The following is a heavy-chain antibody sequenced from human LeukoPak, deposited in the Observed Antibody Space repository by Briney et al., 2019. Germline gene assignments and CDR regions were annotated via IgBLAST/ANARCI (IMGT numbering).Heavy chain of an antibody. CDR1: GYTFTSYY. CDR3: ARVVYSSSWYEYYYYYYMDV. CDR2: INPSGGST. V-gene: IGHV1-46*01. D-gene: IGHD6-13*01. Sequence: ASVKVSCKASGYTFTSYYMHWVRQAPGQGLEWMGIINPSGGSTSYAQKFQGRVTMTRDMSTSTVYMELSRLRSDDTAVYYCARVVYSSSWYEYYYYYYMDVWGKGTTVTVSS. J-gene: IGHJ6*03.